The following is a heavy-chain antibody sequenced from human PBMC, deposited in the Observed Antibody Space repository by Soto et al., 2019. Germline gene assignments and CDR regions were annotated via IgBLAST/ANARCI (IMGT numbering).Heavy chain of an antibody. CDR3: ARALAAAGRGFYYFDY. Sequence: PSETLSLTCAVSGGSISSSNWWSWVRQPPGKGLEWIGEIYHSGSTNYNPSLKSRVTISVDKSKNQFSLKLSSVTAADTAVYYCARALAAAGRGFYYFDYWCQGTLVTVSS. CDR1: GGSISSSNW. V-gene: IGHV4-4*02. CDR2: IYHSGST. D-gene: IGHD6-13*01. J-gene: IGHJ4*02.